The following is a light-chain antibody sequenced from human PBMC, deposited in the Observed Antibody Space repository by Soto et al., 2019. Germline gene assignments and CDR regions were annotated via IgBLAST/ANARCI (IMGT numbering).Light chain of an antibody. CDR1: QTISSW. V-gene: IGKV1-5*03. CDR2: KAS. J-gene: IGKJ1*01. CDR3: QHYNSYSEA. Sequence: DIQMTQSPSTLSGSVGDRVTITCRASQTISSWLAWYQQKPGKAPKLLIYKASTLKSGVPSRFSGSRSGPDFTLTISSLQPDDFATYYCQHYNSYSEAFGQGTKVDNK.